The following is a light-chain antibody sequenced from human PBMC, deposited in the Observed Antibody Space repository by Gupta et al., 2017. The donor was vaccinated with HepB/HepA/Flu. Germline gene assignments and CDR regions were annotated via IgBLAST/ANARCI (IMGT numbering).Light chain of an antibody. V-gene: IGLV2-14*01. CDR1: SSDVGGYKY. CDR2: DVS. Sequence: QSALTQPASVSGSPGQSITISCTGTSSDVGGYKYVSWYQQHPGKAPKLMIYDVSNRPSGVSNRFSGSKSGNTASLTISGLQAEDEADYYCSSYTSSSPNDIFGTGTKVTGL. CDR3: SSYTSSSPNDI. J-gene: IGLJ1*01.